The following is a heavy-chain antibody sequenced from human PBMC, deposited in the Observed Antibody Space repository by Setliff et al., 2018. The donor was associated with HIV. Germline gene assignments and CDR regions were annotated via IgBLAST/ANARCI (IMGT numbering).Heavy chain of an antibody. Sequence: PGESLKISCKVSGYSSTKYWIGWVRQRPGKGLEWMGLIYPGGSDIRYSPSFQGQVTISADKSISTAYLQWSSLKASDTAMYYCARQASYVLDPWGQGTLVTVSS. CDR1: GYSSTKYW. J-gene: IGHJ5*02. CDR2: IYPGGSDI. CDR3: ARQASYVLDP. V-gene: IGHV5-51*01. D-gene: IGHD1-26*01.